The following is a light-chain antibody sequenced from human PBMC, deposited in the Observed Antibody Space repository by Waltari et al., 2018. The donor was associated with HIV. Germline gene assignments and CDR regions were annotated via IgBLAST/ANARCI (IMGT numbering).Light chain of an antibody. J-gene: IGLJ1*01. Sequence: SYELTQPPSVSVSPGQTAIITCSGHKLANKWGCWYQQKAGQSPVLVIYQGTKRRPGIPERFSGSKSGNTATLTISGTQAMDEADYYCQAWDSSSGVFGTGTKVTVL. CDR3: QAWDSSSGV. V-gene: IGLV3-1*01. CDR2: QGT. CDR1: KLANKW.